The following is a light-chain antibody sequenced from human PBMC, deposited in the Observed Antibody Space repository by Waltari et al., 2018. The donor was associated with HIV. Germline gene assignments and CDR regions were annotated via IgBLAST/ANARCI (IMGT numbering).Light chain of an antibody. CDR1: SSDVGGYNY. Sequence: SALTQPRSVSGSPGQSVPISCTGTSSDVGGYNYASWYQQHPGKAPKRMIYDVSKRPSGFPDRFSGSKSGNTASLTISGLQAEDEADYYCCSYAGSYTYVFGTGTKVTVL. CDR3: CSYAGSYTYV. J-gene: IGLJ1*01. V-gene: IGLV2-11*01. CDR2: DVS.